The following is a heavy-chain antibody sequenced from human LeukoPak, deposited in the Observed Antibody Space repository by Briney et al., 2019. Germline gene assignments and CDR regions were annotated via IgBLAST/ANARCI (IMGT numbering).Heavy chain of an antibody. CDR3: ARSRLDTMVRGVIIRGSYYYYMDV. D-gene: IGHD3-10*01. CDR2: IYYSGST. CDR1: GGSISSSSYY. Sequence: SEILSLTCTVSGGSISSSSYYWGWIRQPPGKGLEWIGSIYYSGSTYYNPSLKSRVTISVDTSKNQFSLKLSSVTAADTAVYYCARSRLDTMVRGVIIRGSYYYYMDVWGKGTTVTISS. J-gene: IGHJ6*03. V-gene: IGHV4-39*01.